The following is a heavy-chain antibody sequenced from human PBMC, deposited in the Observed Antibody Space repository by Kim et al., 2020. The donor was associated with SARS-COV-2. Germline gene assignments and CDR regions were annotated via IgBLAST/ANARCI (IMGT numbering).Heavy chain of an antibody. Sequence: YAQKFQGRVTMSVDISTDTAYMVLNRLRAEDACVYYCAESRRGLRVWFDPWGQGTLVTVSS. D-gene: IGHD5-12*01. J-gene: IGHJ5*02. V-gene: IGHV1-24*01. CDR3: AESRRGLRVWFDP.